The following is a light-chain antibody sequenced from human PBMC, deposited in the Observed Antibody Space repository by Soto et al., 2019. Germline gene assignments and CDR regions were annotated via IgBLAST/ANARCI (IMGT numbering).Light chain of an antibody. CDR2: EGS. CDR3: CSYTTGRTSYV. V-gene: IGLV2-23*01. Sequence: QSALTQPASVSGSPGQSIIISCTGTSSDVGNYNRVSWYQQHPGKAPKLMIYEGSKRPSGVSDRFSGSKSGNTASLTISGLQAEDEADYYCCSYTTGRTSYVFGTGTKVTVL. CDR1: SSDVGNYNR. J-gene: IGLJ1*01.